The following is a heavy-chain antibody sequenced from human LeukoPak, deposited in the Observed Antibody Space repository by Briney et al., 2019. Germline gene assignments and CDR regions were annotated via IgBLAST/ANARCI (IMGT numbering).Heavy chain of an antibody. CDR3: ARDGTYSSSWYV. CDR1: GGSFSGYY. J-gene: IGHJ4*02. CDR2: INHSGST. Sequence: SETLSLTCAVYGGSFSGYYWSWIRQPPGKALEWIGEINHSGSTNYNPSLRSRVTISVDTSKNQFSLKLSSVTAADTAVYYCARDGTYSSSWYVWGQGTLVTVSS. V-gene: IGHV4-34*01. D-gene: IGHD6-13*01.